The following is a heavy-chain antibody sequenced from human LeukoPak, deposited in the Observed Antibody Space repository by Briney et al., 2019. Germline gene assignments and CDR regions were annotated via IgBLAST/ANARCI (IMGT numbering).Heavy chain of an antibody. D-gene: IGHD1-26*01. J-gene: IGHJ1*01. CDR2: IYYSGST. CDR1: GGSISSYY. CDR3: ARIVGAMVTEYFQH. V-gene: IGHV4-59*08. Sequence: SETLSLTCTVSGGSISSYYWSWIRQPPGKGLEWIGYIYYSGSTNYNPSLKSRVTISVDTSKNQFSLKLSSVTAADTAVYYCARIVGAMVTEYFQHWGQGTLVTVSS.